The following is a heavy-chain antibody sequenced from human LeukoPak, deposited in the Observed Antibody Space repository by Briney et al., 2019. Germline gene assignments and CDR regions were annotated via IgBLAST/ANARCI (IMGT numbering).Heavy chain of an antibody. D-gene: IGHD2-15*01. Sequence: SETLSLTCVVSGASISSSDWWSWVRQSPGKGLEWIGEIHYTGSRNYNPSLKGRVTISVDRSKNQFSLKLSSVTAADTAVYYCARGGVVVAATPFDYWGQGTLVTVSS. CDR3: ARGGVVVAATPFDY. V-gene: IGHV4-4*02. CDR1: GASISSSDW. J-gene: IGHJ4*02. CDR2: IHYTGSR.